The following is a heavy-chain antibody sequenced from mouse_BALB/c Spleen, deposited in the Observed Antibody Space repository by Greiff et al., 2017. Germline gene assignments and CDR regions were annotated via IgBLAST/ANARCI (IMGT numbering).Heavy chain of an antibody. Sequence: QVQLQQPGAELVKPGASVKLSCKASGYTFTSYWMHWVKQRPGQGLEWIGEIDPSDSYTNYNQKFKGKATLTVDKSSSTAYMQLSSLTSEDSAVYYCARTGTRDAMDYWGQGTSVTVSS. CDR1: GYTFTSYW. CDR2: IDPSDSYT. D-gene: IGHD3-3*01. J-gene: IGHJ4*01. V-gene: IGHV1-69*02. CDR3: ARTGTRDAMDY.